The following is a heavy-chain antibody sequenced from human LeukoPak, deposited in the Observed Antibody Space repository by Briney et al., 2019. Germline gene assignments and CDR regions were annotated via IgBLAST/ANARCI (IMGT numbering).Heavy chain of an antibody. J-gene: IGHJ4*02. CDR3: ARRRGWKQQLVYFDY. D-gene: IGHD6-13*01. Sequence: PSETLSLTCTVSGGSISSYYWSWIRQPPGKGLEWIGYLYHSGTPRYNPSLKSRVTISADTSKNQFFMNLTSTTAADTAVYYCARRRGWKQQLVYFDYWGQGALATVSS. CDR2: LYHSGTP. V-gene: IGHV4-59*08. CDR1: GGSISSYY.